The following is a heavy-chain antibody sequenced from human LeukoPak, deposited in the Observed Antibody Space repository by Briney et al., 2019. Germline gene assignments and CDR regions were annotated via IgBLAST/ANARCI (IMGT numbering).Heavy chain of an antibody. CDR2: IRYDGSNK. V-gene: IGHV3-30*02. CDR3: ARDVGALALFDY. Sequence: PGGSLRLSCAASGFTFSSYGMHWVRQAPGKGLEWVAFIRYDGSNKYYADSVKGRFTISRDNAKNSLYLQMNSLRAEDTAVYYCARDVGALALFDYWGQGTLVTVSS. CDR1: GFTFSSYG. D-gene: IGHD1-26*01. J-gene: IGHJ4*02.